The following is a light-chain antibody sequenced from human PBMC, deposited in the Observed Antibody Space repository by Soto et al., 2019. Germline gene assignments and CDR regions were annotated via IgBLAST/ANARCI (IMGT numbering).Light chain of an antibody. CDR3: ATWDDSLNGLYV. CDR2: STN. J-gene: IGLJ1*01. Sequence: QSVLTQPPSASGTPGQSVTISCSGSTSNIGSKTVSWYQQVPGAAPKLLIYSTNQWPSGVPDRFSGSKSGTSACLTISGLQSEDEADYYCATWDDSLNGLYVFGPGTKVTVL. CDR1: TSNIGSKT. V-gene: IGLV1-44*01.